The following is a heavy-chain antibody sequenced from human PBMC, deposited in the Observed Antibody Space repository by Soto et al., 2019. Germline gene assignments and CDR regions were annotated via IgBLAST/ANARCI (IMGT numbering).Heavy chain of an antibody. CDR1: TFSSSE. CDR2: ISSSGSTV. J-gene: IGHJ4*02. CDR3: ASPSPFDY. Sequence: TFSSSEIHWVRQAPGKGLEWVSCISSSGSTVYYADSVKGRFTISRDNAKNSLYLQMNSLRAEDTAVYYCASPSPFDYWGQGTLVTVSS. V-gene: IGHV3-48*03.